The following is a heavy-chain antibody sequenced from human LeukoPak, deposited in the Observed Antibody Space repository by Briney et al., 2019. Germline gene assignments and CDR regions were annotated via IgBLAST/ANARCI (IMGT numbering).Heavy chain of an antibody. CDR2: IWYDGDNK. CDR1: GFTFSSYG. Sequence: GGSLRLSCAASGFTFSSYGMHWVRQAPGKGLEWVAVIWYDGDNKYYADSVKGRFTISRDNFKNTLYLQMNSLRAEDTAVYYCARDGDSWNYGTGYYFDYWGQGTLVTVSS. CDR3: ARDGDSWNYGTGYYFDY. J-gene: IGHJ4*02. D-gene: IGHD1-7*01. V-gene: IGHV3-33*01.